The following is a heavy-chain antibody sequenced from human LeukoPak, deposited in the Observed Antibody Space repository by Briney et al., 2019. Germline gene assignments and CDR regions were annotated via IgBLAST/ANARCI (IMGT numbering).Heavy chain of an antibody. Sequence: SETLSLTCTVSGGSISSGNYYWSWIRQPAGKGLEWIGRIYTSGRTNYNPSLKSRLTISVDTSKNQFSLKLSSVTAADTAVHYCARAGWHYFDYWGQGTLVTVSS. V-gene: IGHV4-61*02. J-gene: IGHJ4*02. CDR2: IYTSGRT. CDR3: ARAGWHYFDY. CDR1: GGSISSGNYY.